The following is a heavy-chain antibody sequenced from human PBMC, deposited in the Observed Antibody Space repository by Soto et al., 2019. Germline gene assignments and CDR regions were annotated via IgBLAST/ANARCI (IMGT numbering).Heavy chain of an antibody. D-gene: IGHD2-15*01. J-gene: IGHJ4*02. CDR2: IYPGDSDT. CDR3: ARRPREYCSSGNCYDY. CDR1: GYSLINYW. V-gene: IGHV5-51*01. Sequence: PGESLKISCKGSGYSLINYWIAWVRQVPGKGLEWMGIIYPGDSDTRYSPSFQGQVTISADKSISTTYLQWSSLKASDTAIYYCARRPREYCSSGNCYDYWGQGTPVTVSS.